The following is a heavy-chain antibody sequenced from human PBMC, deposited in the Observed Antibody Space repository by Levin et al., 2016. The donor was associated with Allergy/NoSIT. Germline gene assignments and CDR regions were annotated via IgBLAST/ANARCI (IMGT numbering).Heavy chain of an antibody. V-gene: IGHV4-39*01. J-gene: IGHJ3*01. CDR2: IYYNGNT. D-gene: IGHD3-22*01. CDR1: GPSISSGDNY. CDR3: VRSPMRVVVITLFAFDV. Sequence: SETLSLTCSVSGPSISSGDNYWGWIRQPPGKGLESIGSIYYNGNTYYNPSLKSRVTISVDTSKNQFSLKLSSVSAADTAVYYCVRSPMRVVVITLFAFDVWGQGALVTVSS.